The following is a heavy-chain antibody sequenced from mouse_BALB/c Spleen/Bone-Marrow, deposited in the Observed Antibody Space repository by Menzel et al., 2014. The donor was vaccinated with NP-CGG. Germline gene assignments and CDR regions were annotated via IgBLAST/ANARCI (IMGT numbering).Heavy chain of an antibody. Sequence: QVQLQQSGAELVKPGASVKLSCKASGYTFTSYWMHWVKQRPGRGLEWIGEINPSNGRTNYNEKSKSKATLTVDKSSSTAYMQLSSLTSEDSAVYYCARGDGFAWFAYWGQGTLVTVSA. CDR2: INPSNGRT. CDR3: ARGDGFAWFAY. CDR1: GYTFTSYW. J-gene: IGHJ3*01. V-gene: IGHV1S81*02. D-gene: IGHD3-3*01.